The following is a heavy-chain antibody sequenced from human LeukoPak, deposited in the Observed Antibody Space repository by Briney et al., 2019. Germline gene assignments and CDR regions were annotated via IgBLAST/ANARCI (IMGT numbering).Heavy chain of an antibody. V-gene: IGHV3-66*02. D-gene: IGHD2-15*01. CDR3: ARGVVVAAIFDD. CDR1: GFTVNSNY. CDR2: IYSGGST. Sequence: PGGSLRHSCAASGFTVNSNYMSWVRQAPGKGLEWVSVIYSGGSTYYADSVKGRFTISRDNSKNTLYLQMNSLRAEDTAVYYCARGVVVAAIFDDWGQGTLVTVSS. J-gene: IGHJ4*02.